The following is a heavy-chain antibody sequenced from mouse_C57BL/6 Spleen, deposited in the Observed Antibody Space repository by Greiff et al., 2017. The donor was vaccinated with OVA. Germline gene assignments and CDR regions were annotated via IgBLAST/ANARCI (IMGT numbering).Heavy chain of an antibody. Sequence: EVMLVESGGGLVKPGGSLKLSCAASGFTFSSYAMSWVRQTPEKRLEWVATISDGGSYTYYPDNVKGRFTISRANAKNNLDLQMSHLKSEDTAMYYCARDRGVNYGVLFAYWGQGTLVTVSA. CDR2: ISDGGSYT. CDR1: GFTFSSYA. CDR3: ARDRGVNYGVLFAY. J-gene: IGHJ3*01. D-gene: IGHD1-1*01. V-gene: IGHV5-4*01.